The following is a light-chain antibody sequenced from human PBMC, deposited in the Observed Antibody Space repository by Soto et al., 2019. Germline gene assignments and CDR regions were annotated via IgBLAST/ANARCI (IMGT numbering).Light chain of an antibody. CDR1: QSVSSSY. CDR2: GTS. J-gene: IGKJ1*01. CDR3: QQLTPART. Sequence: EIVLTQSPGTLSLSPGERATLSCRASQSVSSSYLAWYQQKPGQAPRLLNYGTSSRATGIPDRFSGSGSGTDFTLTISRLEPEDFAVYYCQQLTPARTFGQGTKVDIK. V-gene: IGKV3-20*01.